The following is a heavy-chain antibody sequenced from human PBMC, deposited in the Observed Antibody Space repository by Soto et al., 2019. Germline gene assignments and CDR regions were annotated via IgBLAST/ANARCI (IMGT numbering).Heavy chain of an antibody. CDR1: GYSFTDYH. J-gene: IGHJ6*02. V-gene: IGHV1-2*04. Sequence: QVQLVQSGAEVKKPGASVRVSCKASGYSFTDYHIHWVRQAPGQGLEWLGRINPKSGGTSTAQKFQGWVTMTRDRSISTVYMELTRLSSDDTAVDFCARGHSTDCSNGVCSFFYNHEMDVWGQGTTVTVSS. D-gene: IGHD2-8*01. CDR2: INPKSGGT. CDR3: ARGHSTDCSNGVCSFFYNHEMDV.